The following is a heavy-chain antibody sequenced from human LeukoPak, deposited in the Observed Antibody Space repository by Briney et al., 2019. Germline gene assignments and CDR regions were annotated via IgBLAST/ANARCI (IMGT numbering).Heavy chain of an antibody. V-gene: IGHV3-23*01. CDR1: GFTFSSYA. Sequence: GGSLRLSCAASGFTFSSYAMSWVRQAPGKGLEWVSGNSAGGDRTYYADSLKGRLTISRDNSKNTLYLQMNSLRAEDTAEYYCARSTVGTSCCTAVDYWGQGTLVTVSS. CDR2: NSAGGDRT. J-gene: IGHJ4*02. D-gene: IGHD1-26*01. CDR3: ARSTVGTSCCTAVDY.